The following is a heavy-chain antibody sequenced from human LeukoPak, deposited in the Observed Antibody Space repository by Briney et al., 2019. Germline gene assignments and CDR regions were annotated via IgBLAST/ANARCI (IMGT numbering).Heavy chain of an antibody. CDR2: IYSGGST. D-gene: IGHD3-10*01. V-gene: IGHV3-53*01. Sequence: PGGSLRLSCAASGFTVSSNYMSWVRQAPGKGLAWVSVIYSGGSTYYADSVKGRFTISRDNSKNTLYLQMNSLRAEDTAVYYCARVRGTSNGMVYGMDVWGQGTTVTVSS. CDR3: ARVRGTSNGMVYGMDV. CDR1: GFTVSSNY. J-gene: IGHJ6*02.